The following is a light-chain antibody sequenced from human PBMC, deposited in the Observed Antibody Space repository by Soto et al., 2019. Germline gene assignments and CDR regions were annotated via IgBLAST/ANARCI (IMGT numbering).Light chain of an antibody. V-gene: IGLV1-44*01. CDR2: GHN. Sequence: QSVLTQPPSASGTPGQRVTISCSGSSSSIGSNTVNWYQQLPGTAPKLLIYGHNQRPSGVPDRFSGSRSGTSASLAISGLQSEHEADYYCAAWDDSLNGRVFGGGTKLTVL. J-gene: IGLJ2*01. CDR1: SSSIGSNT. CDR3: AAWDDSLNGRV.